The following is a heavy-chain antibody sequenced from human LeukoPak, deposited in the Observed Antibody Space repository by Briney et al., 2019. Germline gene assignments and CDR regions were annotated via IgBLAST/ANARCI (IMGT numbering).Heavy chain of an antibody. CDR2: IYYSGST. CDR1: GGSINSYY. D-gene: IGHD1-26*01. CDR3: AATGLRGGSYYFDY. Sequence: SETLSLTCTVSGGSINSYYWSWIRQPPGRGLEWIGFIYYSGSTNYNPSLKRRVTISLDTSKNHFSLRLSSVTAADTAMYYCAATGLRGGSYYFDYWGQGTLVTVSS. V-gene: IGHV4-59*08. J-gene: IGHJ4*02.